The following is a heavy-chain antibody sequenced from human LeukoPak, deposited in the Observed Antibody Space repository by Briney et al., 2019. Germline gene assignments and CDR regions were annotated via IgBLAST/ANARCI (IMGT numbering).Heavy chain of an antibody. CDR3: ARDAAQYYYDSSGYGK. D-gene: IGHD3-22*01. CDR1: GYTFTGQY. Sequence: ASEKLPRKASGYTFTGQYMHWVRQAPGQGLEWMNWLNPNSGGPNYAQKFQGRVTMTSDTSISTAYMELSRLRSDDTAVYYCARDAAQYYYDSSGYGKWGQGTLVTVSS. CDR2: LNPNSGGP. J-gene: IGHJ4*02. V-gene: IGHV1-2*02.